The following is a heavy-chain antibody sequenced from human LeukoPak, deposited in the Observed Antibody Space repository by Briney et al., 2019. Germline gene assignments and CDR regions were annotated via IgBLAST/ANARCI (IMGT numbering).Heavy chain of an antibody. V-gene: IGHV1-8*01. CDR1: GYTFSSYD. CDR2: MNPNSGNT. D-gene: IGHD3-10*01. CDR3: ARRNYGSPRWFDP. Sequence: ASVKVSCKASGYTFSSYDINWVRQATGQGLEWLGWMNPNSGNTGYAQKFQGRVTMTRNTSISTAYMELSSLRSEDTAVYYCARRNYGSPRWFDPWGQGTLVTVS. J-gene: IGHJ5*02.